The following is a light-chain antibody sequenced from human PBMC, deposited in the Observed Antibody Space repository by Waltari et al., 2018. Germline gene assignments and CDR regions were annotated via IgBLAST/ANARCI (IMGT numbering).Light chain of an antibody. Sequence: EIVMTQSPVIVSVSPVERASLSCRASESISSNLAWYQQKPGQAPRLLIFHASNRATGVPPRFSGSGSGTGFTLTISSLQSEDFAVYYCQQYNNWPPAFGQGTRLEIK. V-gene: IGKV3-15*01. CDR3: QQYNNWPPA. CDR1: ESISSN. CDR2: HAS. J-gene: IGKJ5*01.